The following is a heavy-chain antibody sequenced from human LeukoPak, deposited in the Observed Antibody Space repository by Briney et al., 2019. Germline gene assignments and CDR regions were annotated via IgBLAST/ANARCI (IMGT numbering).Heavy chain of an antibody. CDR2: ISGSGGST. CDR3: AKGPYYYDSSGLNDAFDI. V-gene: IGHV3-23*01. D-gene: IGHD3-22*01. J-gene: IGHJ3*02. CDR1: GFTFSSYS. Sequence: GGSLRLSCAASGFTFSSYSMNWVRQAPGKGLEWVSAISGSGGSTYYADSVKGRFTISRDNSKNTLYLQMNSLRAEDTAVYYCAKGPYYYDSSGLNDAFDIWGQGTMVTVSS.